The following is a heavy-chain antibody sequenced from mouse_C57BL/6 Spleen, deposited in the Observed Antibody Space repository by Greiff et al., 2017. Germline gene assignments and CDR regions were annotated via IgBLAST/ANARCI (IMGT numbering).Heavy chain of an antibody. CDR1: GFTFSDYG. V-gene: IGHV5-17*01. CDR3: AGYGYYWYFDV. CDR2: ISSGSSTI. J-gene: IGHJ1*03. Sequence: EVKLMESGGGLVKPGGSLKLSCAASGFTFSDYGMHWVRQAPEKGLEWVAYISSGSSTIYYADTVKGRFTISRDNAKNTLCLQMTSLRSEDAAMYYGAGYGYYWYFDVWGTGTTLTVSS. D-gene: IGHD2-2*01.